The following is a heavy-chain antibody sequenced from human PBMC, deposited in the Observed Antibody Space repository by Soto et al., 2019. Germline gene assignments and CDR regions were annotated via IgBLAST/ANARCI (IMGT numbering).Heavy chain of an antibody. Sequence: EVVLLESGGGLIQSGGSLRLSCAASGFTFSSYAMTWVRQAPGKDLEWVAAISGSAARTDYADSVKGRFAISRDNSKNTLYLQLNSLRDDDTAMYYCARGGGDYRPFDYWGRGTLVTVST. CDR2: ISGSAART. J-gene: IGHJ4*02. D-gene: IGHD3-10*01. CDR1: GFTFSSYA. CDR3: ARGGGDYRPFDY. V-gene: IGHV3-23*01.